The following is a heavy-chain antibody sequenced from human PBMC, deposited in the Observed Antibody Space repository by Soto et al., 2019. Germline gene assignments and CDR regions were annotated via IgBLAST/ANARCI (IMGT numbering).Heavy chain of an antibody. V-gene: IGHV4-59*01. D-gene: IGHD7-27*01. CDR3: ARGYVLGRYGMDV. CDR2: IYYSGST. Sequence: SETLSLTCTVSGGSISSYYWSWIRQPPGKGLEWIGYIYYSGSTNYNPSLKSRVTISVDTSKNQFSLKLSSVTAADTAVYYCARGYVLGRYGMDVWGQGTTVTVSS. CDR1: GGSISSYY. J-gene: IGHJ6*02.